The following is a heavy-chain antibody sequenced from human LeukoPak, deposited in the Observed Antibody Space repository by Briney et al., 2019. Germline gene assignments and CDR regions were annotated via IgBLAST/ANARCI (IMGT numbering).Heavy chain of an antibody. J-gene: IGHJ5*02. CDR1: GGSISSSNW. CDR2: IYHSGST. D-gene: IGHD2-15*01. Sequence: PSETLSLTCAVSGGSISSSNWWSWVRQPPGKGLEWIGEIYHSGSTNYNPSLKSRGTISVDKSKNQFSLKLSSVTAADTAVYYCARGDCSGGSCYSFSYNWFDPWGQGTLVTVSS. CDR3: ARGDCSGGSCYSFSYNWFDP. V-gene: IGHV4-4*02.